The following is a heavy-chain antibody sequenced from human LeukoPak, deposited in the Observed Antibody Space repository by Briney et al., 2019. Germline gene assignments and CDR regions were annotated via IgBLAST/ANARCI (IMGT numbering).Heavy chain of an antibody. CDR1: GDSVSSNSAA. V-gene: IGHV6-1*01. Sequence: SQTLSLTCAISGDSVSSNSAAWNWIRQSPSRGLEWLGRTYYRSKWYNDYAVSVKSRITINPDTSKNQFSLKLSSVTAADTAVYYCVRTGGSFYFYYYMDVWGKGTTVTVSS. D-gene: IGHD1-26*01. CDR3: VRTGGSFYFYYYMDV. CDR2: TYYRSKWYN. J-gene: IGHJ6*03.